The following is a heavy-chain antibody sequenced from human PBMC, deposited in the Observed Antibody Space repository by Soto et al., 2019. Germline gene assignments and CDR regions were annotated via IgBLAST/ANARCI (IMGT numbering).Heavy chain of an antibody. CDR3: ARGATTVEHYYYYGMDV. CDR1: GGSFSGYY. D-gene: IGHD4-17*01. J-gene: IGHJ6*02. Sequence: SETLSITCTVYGGSFSGYYWSWIRQPPGKGLDWIGEISHSGSTTYNPSLKSRVTVSVDTSKNQFSLKMTSVTAADTAVYYCARGATTVEHYYYYGMDVWGQGTTVTVSS. V-gene: IGHV4-34*01. CDR2: ISHSGST.